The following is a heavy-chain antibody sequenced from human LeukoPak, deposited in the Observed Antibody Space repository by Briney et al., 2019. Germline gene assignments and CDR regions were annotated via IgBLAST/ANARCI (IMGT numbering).Heavy chain of an antibody. J-gene: IGHJ6*03. CDR1: GYSFTSYW. Sequence: GESLKISCKDSGYSFTSYWIGWVRQMPGKGLEWMGIIYPGDSDTRYSPSFQGQVTISADKSISTAYLQWTSPKASDTAMYYCARQGRRYDFWSGYSDEGYYYYMDVWGKGTTVTVSS. CDR3: ARQGRRYDFWSGYSDEGYYYYMDV. CDR2: IYPGDSDT. D-gene: IGHD3-3*01. V-gene: IGHV5-51*01.